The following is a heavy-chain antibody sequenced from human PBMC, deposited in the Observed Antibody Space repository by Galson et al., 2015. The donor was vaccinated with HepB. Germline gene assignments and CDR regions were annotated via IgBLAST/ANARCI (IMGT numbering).Heavy chain of an antibody. Sequence: SVKVSCKASGGTFSSYTISWVRQAPGQGLEWMGRIIPILGIANYAQKFQGRVTITADKSTSTAYMELSSLRSEDTAVYYCASCRNIAVAGDWFDPWGQGTLVTVSS. CDR1: GGTFSSYT. V-gene: IGHV1-69*02. CDR2: IIPILGIA. D-gene: IGHD6-19*01. J-gene: IGHJ5*02. CDR3: ASCRNIAVAGDWFDP.